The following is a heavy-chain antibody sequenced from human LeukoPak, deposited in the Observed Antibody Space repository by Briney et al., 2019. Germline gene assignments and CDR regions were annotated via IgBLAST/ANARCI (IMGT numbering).Heavy chain of an antibody. V-gene: IGHV3-74*01. CDR1: GFTFSSYW. CDR2: INTDGIIT. J-gene: IGHJ4*02. CDR3: KEVDY. Sequence: GGSLRLSCAASGFTFSSYWFHWVRHAPGKGLVWVSRINTDGIITTYADFVKGRFTISRDNAKNTLYLQMNSLRAEDTAIYYCKEVDYWGQGTLVTVSS.